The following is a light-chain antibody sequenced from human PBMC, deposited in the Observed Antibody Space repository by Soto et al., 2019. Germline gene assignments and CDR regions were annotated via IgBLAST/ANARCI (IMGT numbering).Light chain of an antibody. Sequence: QSVLTQPPSVSGAPGQRVTISCTGSSSNIGAGYDVHWYQHLPGTAPKLLVHGNNDRPSGVPDRFSVSKSDTSASLAITGLQVEDEADYYCQSFDSRLSGWVFGGGTQLTVL. CDR1: SSNIGAGYD. J-gene: IGLJ2*01. V-gene: IGLV1-40*01. CDR2: GNN. CDR3: QSFDSRLSGWV.